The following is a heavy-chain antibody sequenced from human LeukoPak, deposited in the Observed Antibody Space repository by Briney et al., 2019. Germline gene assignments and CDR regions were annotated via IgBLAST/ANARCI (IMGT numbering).Heavy chain of an antibody. V-gene: IGHV3-7*01. CDR3: ARDRNVRDAFDI. J-gene: IGHJ3*02. CDR1: GFTFTKSW. D-gene: IGHD1-1*01. Sequence: PGGSLRLSCAASGFTFTKSWMTWVRQAPGKGLECMATITGDGSANYYVDSLKGRFTISRDNAKNSLYLQMNSLRAEDTAVYYCARDRNVRDAFDIWGQGTMVTVSS. CDR2: ITGDGSAN.